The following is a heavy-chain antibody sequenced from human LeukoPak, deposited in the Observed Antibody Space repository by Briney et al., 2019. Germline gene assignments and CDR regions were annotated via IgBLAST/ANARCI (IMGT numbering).Heavy chain of an antibody. J-gene: IGHJ4*02. D-gene: IGHD2-21*01. Sequence: GGSLRLSCAASGFTFSSYAMSWIRQAPGKGLVWVSRINNDGSSTNYADSVKGRFTISRDNAKNTVYLQMNSLRGEDTAVYYCVRDPPGEGVDYWGQGTLVAVSS. CDR3: VRDPPGEGVDY. CDR2: INNDGSST. CDR1: GFTFSSYA. V-gene: IGHV3-74*01.